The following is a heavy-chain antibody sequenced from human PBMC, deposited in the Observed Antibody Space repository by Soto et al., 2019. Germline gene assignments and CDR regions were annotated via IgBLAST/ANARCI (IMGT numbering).Heavy chain of an antibody. D-gene: IGHD5-18*01. Sequence: PGGSLRLSCAASGFTVSSNYMSWVRQAPGKGLEWVSFISSSSSTIYYADSVKGRFTISRDNAKNSLYLQMNSLRDEDTAVYYCARDRGYTYGFDFWGQGALVTSPQ. CDR2: ISSSSSTI. CDR3: ARDRGYTYGFDF. CDR1: GFTVSSNY. V-gene: IGHV3-48*02. J-gene: IGHJ4*02.